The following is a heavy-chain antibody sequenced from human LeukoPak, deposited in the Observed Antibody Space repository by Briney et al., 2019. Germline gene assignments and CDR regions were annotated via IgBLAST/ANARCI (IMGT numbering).Heavy chain of an antibody. CDR3: ARDNYEALDR. CDR2: INPNSGGT. J-gene: IGHJ4*02. D-gene: IGHD4-11*01. V-gene: IGHV1-2*02. CDR1: GYTFTGYY. Sequence: ASVKVSCKASGYTFTGYYMHWVRQAPGQGLEWIGWINPNSGGTNYAQKSEGRVTMARDTSIRTVYMELSRLRSDDTAVYYCARDNYEALDRWGQGTLVTVSS.